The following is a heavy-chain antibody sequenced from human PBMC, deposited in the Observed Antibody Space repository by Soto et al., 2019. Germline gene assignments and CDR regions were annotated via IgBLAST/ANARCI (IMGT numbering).Heavy chain of an antibody. V-gene: IGHV4-39*01. CDR3: AAHDSGGYYAEY. CDR2: IHYSGST. J-gene: IGHJ4*02. D-gene: IGHD3-22*01. Sequence: QLQLQESGPGLVKPSETLSLTCTVSGDSVTISDYYWGWIRQPPGKGLAWIGSIHYSGSTYYNPSLNRRFTISGDTSKKQFSLKLTSVTAADAAVYYCAAHDSGGYYAEYWGQGTLVTVSA. CDR1: GDSVTISDYY.